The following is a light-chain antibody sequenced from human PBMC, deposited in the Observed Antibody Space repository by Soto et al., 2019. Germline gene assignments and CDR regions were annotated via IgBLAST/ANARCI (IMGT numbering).Light chain of an antibody. Sequence: SYELTQPPSVSVSPGQTASITCSGDKLGDKYACWYQQKPGQSPVLVIYQDSKRPSGIPERFSGSNSGNTATLTISGTRAMDEADYYCQAWDSSSWVFGGGTKVTVL. CDR3: QAWDSSSWV. CDR2: QDS. CDR1: KLGDKY. J-gene: IGLJ3*02. V-gene: IGLV3-1*01.